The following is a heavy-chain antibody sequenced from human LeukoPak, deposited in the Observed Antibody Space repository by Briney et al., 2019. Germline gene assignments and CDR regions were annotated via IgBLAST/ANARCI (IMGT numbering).Heavy chain of an antibody. V-gene: IGHV1-24*01. Sequence: ASVKVSCKVSGYTLTELSMHWVRQAPGKGLEWMGGFDPEDGETIYAQKFQGRVTMTEDTSTDTAYMELSSLRAEDTAVYYCARDVVSLDWLLHMGYLDYWGQGTLVTVSS. CDR3: ARDVVSLDWLLHMGYLDY. CDR1: GYTLTELS. CDR2: FDPEDGET. J-gene: IGHJ4*02. D-gene: IGHD3/OR15-3a*01.